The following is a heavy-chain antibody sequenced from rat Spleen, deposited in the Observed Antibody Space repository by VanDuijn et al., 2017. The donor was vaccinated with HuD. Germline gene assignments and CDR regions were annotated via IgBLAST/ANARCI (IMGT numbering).Heavy chain of an antibody. CDR1: GFIFGDYN. J-gene: IGHJ2*01. CDR2: IIYDGSRT. CDR3: ATQAYYYRSYISYYVDY. V-gene: IGHV5S10*01. Sequence: EVQLVESGGGLVQPGRSLKLTCAASGFIFGDYNMAWVRQAPKKGLEWVATIIYDGSRTYYRNSVKGRFTISRDNAKSTLYLQMDSLRSEDTATYYCATQAYYYRSYISYYVDYWGQGVMVTVSS. D-gene: IGHD1-2*01.